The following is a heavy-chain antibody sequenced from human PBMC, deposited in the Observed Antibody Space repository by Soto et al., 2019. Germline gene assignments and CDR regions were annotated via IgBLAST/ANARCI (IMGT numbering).Heavy chain of an antibody. V-gene: IGHV1-69*02. CDR2: IIPILGIA. CDR1: GGTFSSYT. CDR3: ARLRDSYGMDV. D-gene: IGHD3-22*01. J-gene: IGHJ6*02. Sequence: QVQLVQSGAEVKKPGSSVKVSCKASGGTFSSYTISWVRQAPGQGLEWMGRIIPILGIANYAQKFQGRVTITADKSTGTAYREVSSLRSEDTAVYYCARLRDSYGMDVWGQGTTVTVSS.